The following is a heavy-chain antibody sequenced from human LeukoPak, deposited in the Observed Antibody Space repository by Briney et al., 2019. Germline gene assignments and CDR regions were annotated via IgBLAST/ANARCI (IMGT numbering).Heavy chain of an antibody. V-gene: IGHV1-8*01. Sequence: ASVNVSCKASGYTFTSYDINWVRQATGQGLEWMGWMNPNSGNTGYGQKFQGRGTMTRNTSISTAYMELSSLRSEDTAVYYCARGVKDGSGSYYHDYWGQGTLVTVSS. D-gene: IGHD3-10*01. CDR3: ARGVKDGSGSYYHDY. J-gene: IGHJ4*02. CDR1: GYTFTSYD. CDR2: MNPNSGNT.